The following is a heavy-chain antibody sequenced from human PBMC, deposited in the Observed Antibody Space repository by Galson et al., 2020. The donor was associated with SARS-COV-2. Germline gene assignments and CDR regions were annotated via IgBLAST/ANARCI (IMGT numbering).Heavy chain of an antibody. V-gene: IGHV3-33*01. D-gene: IGHD3-10*01. J-gene: IGHJ4*02. CDR3: ARENDYGSGLSPFDY. Sequence: GESLKISCAASGFTFSSYGMHWVRQAPGKGLEWVAVIWYDGSNKYYADSVKGRFTISRDNSKNTLYLQMNSLRAEDTAVYYCARENDYGSGLSPFDYWGQGTLVTVSS. CDR2: IWYDGSNK. CDR1: GFTFSSYG.